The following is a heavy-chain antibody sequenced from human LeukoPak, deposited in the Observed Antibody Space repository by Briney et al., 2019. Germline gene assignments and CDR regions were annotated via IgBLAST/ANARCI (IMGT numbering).Heavy chain of an antibody. D-gene: IGHD6-13*01. CDR1: GGSISSSSYY. Sequence: PSETLSLTCTVSGGSISSSSYYWGWIRQPPGRGLEWLGCIYYSGSTYCNPSLKSRVTIAVDTSKNQSSLKLSSVTAADTAVYYCARRPYSSRPTYYYYYMDVWGKGTTVTVSS. V-gene: IGHV4-39*01. J-gene: IGHJ6*03. CDR3: ARRPYSSRPTYYYYYMDV. CDR2: IYYSGST.